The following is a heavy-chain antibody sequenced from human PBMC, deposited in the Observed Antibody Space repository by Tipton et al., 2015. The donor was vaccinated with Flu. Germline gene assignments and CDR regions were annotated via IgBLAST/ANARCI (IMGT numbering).Heavy chain of an antibody. Sequence: TLSLTCAVYGGSFSGYYWSWIRQPPGKGLEWIGEINHSGSTNYNPSLKSRVTISVDTSKNQFSLKLSSVTAADTAVYYCARGHRYRPGSSWYSWGQGTLVTVSS. CDR1: GGSFSGYY. V-gene: IGHV4-34*01. CDR2: INHSGST. D-gene: IGHD6-13*01. CDR3: ARGHRYRPGSSWYS. J-gene: IGHJ4*02.